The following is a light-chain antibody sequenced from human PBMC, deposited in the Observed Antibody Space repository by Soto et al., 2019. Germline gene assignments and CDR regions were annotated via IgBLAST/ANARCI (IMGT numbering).Light chain of an antibody. J-gene: IGKJ2*01. Sequence: DVQMTQSPSSVSASVGDRVTITCRASEGVAFWLAWYQQKPGTAPKLLIYDASKLQTGVPSRFSGSGSGTDFTRTISSLQSEDFATYYCEQSNTFPPTFGQGTKVDI. V-gene: IGKV1-12*01. CDR2: DAS. CDR1: EGVAFW. CDR3: EQSNTFPPT.